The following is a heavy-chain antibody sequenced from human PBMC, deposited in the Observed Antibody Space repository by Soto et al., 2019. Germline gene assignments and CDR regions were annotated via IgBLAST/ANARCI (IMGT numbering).Heavy chain of an antibody. CDR1: GASLSSTTYY. D-gene: IGHD3-3*01. J-gene: IGHJ4*02. CDR3: ARTPGDSLVVPYFLNF. V-gene: IGHV4-39*01. Sequence: DTGSVSSGVSGASLSSTTYYWGWIRQSPGKGLEWIGTIYYSGTTYYNPALXXRITISVDTSKSQFSLKMISVTAAVTAVYYCARTPGDSLVVPYFLNFWRQGTQVTVSS. CDR2: IYYSGTT.